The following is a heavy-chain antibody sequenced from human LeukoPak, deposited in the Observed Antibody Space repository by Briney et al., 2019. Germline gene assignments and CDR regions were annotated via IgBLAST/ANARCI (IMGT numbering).Heavy chain of an antibody. CDR2: INHSGST. CDR1: GGSFSGYY. D-gene: IGHD6-19*01. V-gene: IGHV4-34*01. CDR3: ARVLEGSSGQHWYFDL. Sequence: SEPLSLTCAVYGGSFSGYYWSWIRKPPGKGLEWIGEINHSGSTNYNPSLKSRVTISVDPSKNQFSLKLSSVTAADTAVYYCARVLEGSSGQHWYFDLWGRGTLVIVSS. J-gene: IGHJ2*01.